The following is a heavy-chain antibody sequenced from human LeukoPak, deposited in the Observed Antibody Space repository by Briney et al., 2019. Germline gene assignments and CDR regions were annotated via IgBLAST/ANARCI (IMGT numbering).Heavy chain of an antibody. CDR2: VSVNGGTT. D-gene: IGHD3-10*01. J-gene: IGHJ4*02. Sequence: GGSLRLSCAASGFTFSSCALSWVRQAPGKGLEWVSTVSVNGGTTYYADSVKGRFTISRDNSKNTLYLQMNSLRAEDTAVYFCAKEMHGSGNYAFDYWGQGTLVTVSS. CDR3: AKEMHGSGNYAFDY. CDR1: GFTFSSCA. V-gene: IGHV3-23*01.